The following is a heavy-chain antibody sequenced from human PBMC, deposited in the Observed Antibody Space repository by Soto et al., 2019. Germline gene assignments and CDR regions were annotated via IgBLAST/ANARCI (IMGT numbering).Heavy chain of an antibody. CDR2: IYWNGNK. CDR3: VSGSFPNWFDP. Sequence: QITLKESGPTLVKSTQTLTLTCTFSGFSLSTNGAGVGWIRQPPGKALEWLALIYWNGNKSYSPSLKSRLTITKDCSKNHVVLTMTNMDPEDTATYYCVSGSFPNWFDPWGQGILVTVSS. D-gene: IGHD3-10*01. V-gene: IGHV2-5*01. J-gene: IGHJ5*02. CDR1: GFSLSTNGAG.